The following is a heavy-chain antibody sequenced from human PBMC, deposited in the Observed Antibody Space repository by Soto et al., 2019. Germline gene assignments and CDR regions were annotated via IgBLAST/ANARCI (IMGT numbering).Heavy chain of an antibody. CDR3: AKYTVATITTDYDY. CDR2: ISGSGGST. D-gene: IGHD5-12*01. V-gene: IGHV3-23*01. J-gene: IGHJ4*02. Sequence: VGSLRLPCAASEFPFSRYAMSWVRPAPGKGLEWVSAISGSGGSTYYADSVKGRFTISRDNSKNTLYLQMNSLRAEDTAVYYCAKYTVATITTDYDYWGQGTLVTVSS. CDR1: EFPFSRYA.